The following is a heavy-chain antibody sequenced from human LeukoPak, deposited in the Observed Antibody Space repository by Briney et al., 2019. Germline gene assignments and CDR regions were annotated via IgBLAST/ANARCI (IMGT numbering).Heavy chain of an antibody. CDR2: INHSGST. Sequence: SETLSLTCAVYGGSFSGYYWSWIRQPPGKGLEWIGEINHSGSTNYNPSLKSRVTRSVDTSKNQFSLKVSSVTAADTAVYYCAREMVRGDILGPPYFDYWGQGTLVTVSS. CDR1: GGSFSGYY. D-gene: IGHD3-10*01. J-gene: IGHJ4*02. CDR3: AREMVRGDILGPPYFDY. V-gene: IGHV4-34*01.